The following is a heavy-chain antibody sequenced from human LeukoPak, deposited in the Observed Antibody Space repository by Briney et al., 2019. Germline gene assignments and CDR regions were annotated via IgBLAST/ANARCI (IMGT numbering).Heavy chain of an antibody. V-gene: IGHV4-34*01. CDR3: ARMSIAARPGSYYFDY. CDR1: GGSFSGYY. CDR2: INHSGST. J-gene: IGHJ4*02. Sequence: PSETLSLTCAVYGGSFSGYYWSWIRQPPGKGLEWIGEINHSGSTNYNPSLKSRVTISVDTSKNQFSLKLSSVTAADTAVYYCARMSIAARPGSYYFDYWGQGTLVTVSS. D-gene: IGHD6-6*01.